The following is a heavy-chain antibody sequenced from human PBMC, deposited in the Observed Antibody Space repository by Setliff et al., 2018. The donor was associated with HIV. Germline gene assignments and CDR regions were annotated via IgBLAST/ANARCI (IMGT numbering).Heavy chain of an antibody. J-gene: IGHJ6*02. CDR2: INPAGNPT. V-gene: IGHV1-46*01. D-gene: IGHD3-9*01. CDR1: GYTFTSYY. Sequence: ASVKVSCKASGYTFTSYYMHWVRQAPGQGLEWMGIINPAGNPTSYAQKFQGRLTMTRDTSISTAYMELSRLRSDDTAVYYCARDWRLRYFDWLYSGMDVWGQGTTVTVSS. CDR3: ARDWRLRYFDWLYSGMDV.